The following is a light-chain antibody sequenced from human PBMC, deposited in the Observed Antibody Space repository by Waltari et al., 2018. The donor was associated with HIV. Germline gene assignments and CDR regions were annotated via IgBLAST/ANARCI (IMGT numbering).Light chain of an antibody. CDR1: SSNIGATF. J-gene: IGLJ3*02. V-gene: IGLV1-47*01. CDR2: RKD. CDR3: ATWEYRLSAWL. Sequence: QSQLTQPPSISGAPGQRVAISCSGTSSNIGATFVYWYQQFPGMAPRLLIYRKDPRPSGIAARVSASKSGAEASLDIIGVRAGDEGDYDGATWEYRLSAWLFGGGTKLTVL.